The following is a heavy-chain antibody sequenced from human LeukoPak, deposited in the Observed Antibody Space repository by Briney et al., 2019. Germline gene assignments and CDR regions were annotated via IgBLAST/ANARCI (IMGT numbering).Heavy chain of an antibody. CDR1: GFTFSSYA. Sequence: HSGGSLRLSCAASGFTFSSYAMSWVRQAPGKGPEWVSAISGSGGSTYYADSVKGRFTISRDNSKNTLYLQMNSLRAEDTAVYYCAKDRLYYYGSGSYLSWFDPWGQGTLVTVSS. CDR2: ISGSGGST. J-gene: IGHJ5*02. D-gene: IGHD3-10*01. CDR3: AKDRLYYYGSGSYLSWFDP. V-gene: IGHV3-23*01.